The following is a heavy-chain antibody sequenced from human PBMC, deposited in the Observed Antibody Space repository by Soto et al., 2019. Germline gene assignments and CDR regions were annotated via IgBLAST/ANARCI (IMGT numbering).Heavy chain of an antibody. V-gene: IGHV6-1*01. J-gene: IGHJ4*02. CDR2: TYYRSKWYN. CDR3: ASEVSSSWYWRGGFDY. Sequence: SPTLSLTCAISGDSVSSNSAAWNWIRQSPSRGLEWLGRTYYRSKWYNDYAVSVKSRITINPDTSKNQFSLQLNSVTPEDTAVYYCASEVSSSWYWRGGFDYWGQGTLVTVSS. CDR1: GDSVSSNSAA. D-gene: IGHD6-13*01.